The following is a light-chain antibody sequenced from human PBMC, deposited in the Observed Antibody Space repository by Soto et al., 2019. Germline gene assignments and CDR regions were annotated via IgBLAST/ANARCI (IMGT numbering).Light chain of an antibody. CDR3: SSYAGSNTYV. CDR2: EVT. V-gene: IGLV2-8*01. CDR1: SSDVGGYNY. J-gene: IGLJ1*01. Sequence: QSALTQPPSASESPGQSVTISCTETSSDVGGYNYVSWYQHHPGKAPKLMIYEVTKRPSGVPDRFSGSKSGNTASLTVSGLQAEDEADYYCSSYAGSNTYVFGTGTKVTVL.